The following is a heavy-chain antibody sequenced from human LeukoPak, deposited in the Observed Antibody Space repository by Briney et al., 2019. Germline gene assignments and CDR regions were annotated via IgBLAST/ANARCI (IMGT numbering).Heavy chain of an antibody. J-gene: IGHJ5*02. D-gene: IGHD4-11*01. Sequence: ASVKVSCKASGGTFSSYAISWVRQAPGQGLEWMGGIIPIFGTANYAQKFQGRVTITADESTSTAYMELSSLRSEDTAVYYCASTTSTPPTMTTVTTWFDPWGQGTLVTVSS. V-gene: IGHV1-69*13. CDR1: GGTFSSYA. CDR3: ASTTSTPPTMTTVTTWFDP. CDR2: IIPIFGTA.